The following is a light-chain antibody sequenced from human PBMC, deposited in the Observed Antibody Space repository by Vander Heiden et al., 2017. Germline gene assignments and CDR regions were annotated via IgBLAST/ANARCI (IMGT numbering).Light chain of an antibody. Sequence: SYVLTQPPSVSVAPGQPARITCGGNNLGRKSVHWYQQKPGQAPVLVVYDDIDRPSGIPERFSGSNSGNTATLTITRVEAGDEADYYCQVWDSSSDHVVFGGGTKLTVL. CDR1: NLGRKS. J-gene: IGLJ2*01. V-gene: IGLV3-21*02. CDR2: DDI. CDR3: QVWDSSSDHVV.